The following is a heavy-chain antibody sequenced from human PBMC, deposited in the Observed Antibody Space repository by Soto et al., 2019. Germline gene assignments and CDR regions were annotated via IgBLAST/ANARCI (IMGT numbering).Heavy chain of an antibody. CDR1: GFTFSPYG. CDR3: ARGRWSGDWYHYFDY. J-gene: IGHJ4*02. D-gene: IGHD2-21*02. CDR2: IWYDGSNK. Sequence: QVQLVESGGGVVQPGRSLRLSCAASGFTFSPYGMHWVRQTPGKGLEWVAVIWYDGSNKYYADSVKSRFTISRDNSKNTLYLQMNSLRADDTAVYYCARGRWSGDWYHYFDYWGQGTMVTVSS. V-gene: IGHV3-33*01.